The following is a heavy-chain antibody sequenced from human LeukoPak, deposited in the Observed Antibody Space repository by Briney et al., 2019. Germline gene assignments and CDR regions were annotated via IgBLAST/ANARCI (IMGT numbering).Heavy chain of an antibody. CDR3: AKYNQYSSGWFDNWFDP. CDR1: GYTFTSYG. J-gene: IGHJ5*02. V-gene: IGHV1-18*01. Sequence: ASVKVSCTASGYTFTSYGTSWVRQAPGQGLEWMGWISAYNGNTNYAQKLQGRVTMTTDTSTSTAYMELRSLRSDDTAVYYCAKYNQYSSGWFDNWFDPWGQGTLVTVSS. D-gene: IGHD6-19*01. CDR2: ISAYNGNT.